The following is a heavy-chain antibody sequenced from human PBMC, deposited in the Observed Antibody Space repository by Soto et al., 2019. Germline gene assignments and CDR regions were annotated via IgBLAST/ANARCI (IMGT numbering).Heavy chain of an antibody. D-gene: IGHD3-10*01. V-gene: IGHV4-31*03. J-gene: IGHJ5*02. CDR2: TSYSGST. Sequence: SETLSLTCNVSGDSISSGNYYWSWIRQHPGKSLEWIGYTSYSGSTSYSPSLRSRATISVDPSKNQFSLKLSSVTAADTAVYYCARAHGLGSYDWFDPWGQGTLVTVSS. CDR3: ARAHGLGSYDWFDP. CDR1: GDSISSGNYY.